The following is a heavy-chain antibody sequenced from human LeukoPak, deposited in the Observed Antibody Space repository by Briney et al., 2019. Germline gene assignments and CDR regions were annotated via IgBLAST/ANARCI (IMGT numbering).Heavy chain of an antibody. CDR1: GFTFTSYW. Sequence: GGSLRLSCAASGFTFTSYWMSWVRQAPGRGLEWVANINKDGSETYYVDSVKGRFTISRDIAKNSVYLQMSGLRAEDTAVYFCSRTVDYWGQGTQVTVSS. CDR3: SRTVDY. J-gene: IGHJ4*02. CDR2: INKDGSET. V-gene: IGHV3-7*01.